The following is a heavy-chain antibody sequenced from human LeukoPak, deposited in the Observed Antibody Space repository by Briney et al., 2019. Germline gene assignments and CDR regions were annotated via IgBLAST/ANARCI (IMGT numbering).Heavy chain of an antibody. J-gene: IGHJ4*02. D-gene: IGHD3-22*01. CDR3: ARDAEAYYYDSSGYPRFDY. CDR2: ISSSGSTI. CDR1: GFTFSDYY. Sequence: GGSLRLSCAAPGFTFSDYYMSWIRQAPGKGLEWVSYISSSGSTIYYADSVKGRFTISRDNAKNSLYLQMNSLRAEDTAVYYCARDAEAYYYDSSGYPRFDYWGQGTLVTVSS. V-gene: IGHV3-11*04.